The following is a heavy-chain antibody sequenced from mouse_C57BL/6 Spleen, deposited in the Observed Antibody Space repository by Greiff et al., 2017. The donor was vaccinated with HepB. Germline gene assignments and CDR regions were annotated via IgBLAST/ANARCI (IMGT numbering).Heavy chain of an antibody. CDR3: ASYGFAWFAY. J-gene: IGHJ3*01. V-gene: IGHV1-82*01. CDR1: GYAFSSSW. Sequence: QVQLKQSGPELVKPGASVKISCKASGYAFSSSWMNWVKQRPGKGLEWIGRIYPGDGDTNYNGKFKGKATLTADKSSSTAYMQLSSLTSEDSAVYFCASYGFAWFAYWGQGTLVTVSA. D-gene: IGHD2-2*01. CDR2: IYPGDGDT.